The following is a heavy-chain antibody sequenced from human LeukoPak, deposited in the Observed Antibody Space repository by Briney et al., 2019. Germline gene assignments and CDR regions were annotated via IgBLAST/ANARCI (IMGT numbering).Heavy chain of an antibody. V-gene: IGHV1-18*01. J-gene: IGHJ5*02. CDR1: GYTFTSYG. CDR2: ISGYNGNT. D-gene: IGHD1-26*01. CDR3: ARKRSGSGSYSTP. Sequence: GASVKVSCKASGYTFTSYGISWVRQAPGQGLEWMGWISGYNGNTNYAQKFQDRVTMTTDTSTTTAYMELRSLTSDDTAVYYCARKRSGSGSYSTPWGQGTLVTVSS.